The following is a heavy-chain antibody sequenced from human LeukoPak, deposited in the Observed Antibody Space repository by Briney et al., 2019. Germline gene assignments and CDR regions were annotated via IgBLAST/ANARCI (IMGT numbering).Heavy chain of an antibody. J-gene: IGHJ4*02. D-gene: IGHD3-10*01. V-gene: IGHV1-69*04. CDR1: GGTFSSYA. CDR3: ARVAPYGSGSYTFDY. Sequence: SVKVSCKASGGTFSSYAISWVRQAPGQGLEWMGRIIPILGIANYAQKFQGRVTITADKSTSTAYMELSSLRSEDKAVYYCARVAPYGSGSYTFDYWGQGTLVTVSS. CDR2: IIPILGIA.